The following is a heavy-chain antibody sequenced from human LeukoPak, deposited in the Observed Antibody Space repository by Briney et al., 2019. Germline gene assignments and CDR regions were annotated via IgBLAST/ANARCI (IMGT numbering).Heavy chain of an antibody. CDR3: ARGPYVLGSFDY. CDR1: VGSISSVGYS. J-gene: IGHJ4*02. CDR2: IYHNEST. Sequence: SQSLSLTWAVYVGSISSVGYSWSWIRQPPGKGLEWIGYIYHNESTYYNPSLKSRVTICVDRSKNQFPRTLSSVTAADTAVHYCARGPYVLGSFDYWGQGTLVTVSS. D-gene: IGHD3-10*02. V-gene: IGHV4-30-2*01.